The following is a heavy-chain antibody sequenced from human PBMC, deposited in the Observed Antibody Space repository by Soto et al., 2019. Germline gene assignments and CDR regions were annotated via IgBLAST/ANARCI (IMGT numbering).Heavy chain of an antibody. CDR2: ISSYNGNT. J-gene: IGHJ4*02. Sequence: ASVKVSCKASGYTFTTYGFSWVRQAPGQGLEWMGWISSYNGNTNYAQKLQDRVTMTTDTSTNIAYMELRSLRSDDTAVFYCARDRGSGSYYARFDYWGQGTLVTVSS. V-gene: IGHV1-18*01. CDR1: GYTFTTYG. CDR3: ARDRGSGSYYARFDY. D-gene: IGHD1-26*01.